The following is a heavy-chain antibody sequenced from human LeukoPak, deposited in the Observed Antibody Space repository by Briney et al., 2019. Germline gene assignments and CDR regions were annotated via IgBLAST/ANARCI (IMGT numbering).Heavy chain of an antibody. CDR3: ARGLGDYNTDWFPVSGY. J-gene: IGHJ4*02. CDR1: GYTFTTHD. D-gene: IGHD3-9*01. V-gene: IGHV1-8*01. Sequence: RASVKVSCKASGYTFTTHDLTWVRQATGQGLEWMGWMNPGSGDTAYAQKFQGRVTMTRDTSMSTAYMELNSLGSEDMAIYYCARGLGDYNTDWFPVSGYWGQGTPVIVSS. CDR2: MNPGSGDT.